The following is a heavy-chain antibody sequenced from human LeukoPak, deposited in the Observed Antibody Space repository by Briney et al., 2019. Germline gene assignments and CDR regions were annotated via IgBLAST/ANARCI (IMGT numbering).Heavy chain of an antibody. J-gene: IGHJ4*02. CDR1: GGSFSGYY. D-gene: IGHD5-12*01. V-gene: IGHV4-34*01. Sequence: PSETLSLTCAVYGGSFSGYYWSWIRQPPGKGLEWIGEINHSGSTNYNPSLKSRITISVDTSKTQFSLKLSSVTAADTAVYYCARNRGGPSIVATIIGGFDYWGQGTLVTVSS. CDR2: INHSGST. CDR3: ARNRGGPSIVATIIGGFDY.